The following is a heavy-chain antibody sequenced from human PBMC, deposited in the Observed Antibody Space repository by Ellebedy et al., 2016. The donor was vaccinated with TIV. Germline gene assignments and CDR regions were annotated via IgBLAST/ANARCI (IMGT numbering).Heavy chain of an antibody. D-gene: IGHD1-1*01. CDR2: IFTSGSF. CDR1: GGSVSRYF. V-gene: IGHV4-4*07. CDR3: ARVHCSITTCDYYYMDV. Sequence: SETLSLTCTVSGGSVSRYFWSWIRQPAGKGLEWIGRIFTSGSFNYNPSLMSRVTMSVVTSKNQISLRLNSVTTADPAVYYCARVHCSITTCDYYYMDVWGKGTTVTVSS. J-gene: IGHJ6*03.